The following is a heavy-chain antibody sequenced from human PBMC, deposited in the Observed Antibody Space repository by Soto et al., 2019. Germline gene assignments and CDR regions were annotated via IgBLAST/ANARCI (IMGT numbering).Heavy chain of an antibody. Sequence: QLQLVQSGAEVKKPGSSVNVSCKTSGGSFSSNTITWVRQAPGQGLEWMGGIIPIFGTSNYAQKFQGRVTITADESTNTVYMELSRLSYEDTAVYYCARDVLLVVVSATRAAGGLDPWGQGTLVTVSS. CDR1: GGSFSSNT. CDR3: ARDVLLVVVSATRAAGGLDP. V-gene: IGHV1-69*01. CDR2: IIPIFGTS. D-gene: IGHD2-15*01. J-gene: IGHJ5*02.